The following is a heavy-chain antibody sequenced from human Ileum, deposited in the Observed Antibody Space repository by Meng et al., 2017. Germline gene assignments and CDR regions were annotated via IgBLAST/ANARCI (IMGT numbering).Heavy chain of an antibody. D-gene: IGHD1-20*01. CDR1: GFTFSGSD. CDR3: TVYITGHM. V-gene: IGHV3-73*01. Sequence: GESLKISCAASGFTFSGSDVHWFRQASGKGLEWVGRITNNYATAYAGSLRGRFTISRDDLQNTAYLQMNNLKAEDTALYYCTVYITGHMWGQGTMVTVSS. J-gene: IGHJ3*02. CDR2: ITNNYAT.